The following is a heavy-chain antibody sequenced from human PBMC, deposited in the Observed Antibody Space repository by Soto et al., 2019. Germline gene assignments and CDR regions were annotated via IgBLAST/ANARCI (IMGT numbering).Heavy chain of an antibody. J-gene: IGHJ6*02. CDR1: GFTFSSYA. V-gene: IGHV3-23*01. D-gene: IGHD2-2*01. CDR3: ARYIPGVCHYGMED. CDR2: IGESGTPT. Sequence: GGSLRLSCSASGFTFSSYAMKWVRQAPGKGLEWVSLIGESGTPTYYADSVKGRFTISRDNSGNTLFLEMYSLRAEDTAVYYCARYIPGVCHYGMEDWGQGTTVSVTS.